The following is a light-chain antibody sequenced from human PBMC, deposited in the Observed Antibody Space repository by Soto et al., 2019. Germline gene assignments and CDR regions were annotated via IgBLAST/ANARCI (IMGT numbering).Light chain of an antibody. CDR3: QQYDTSPRT. CDR2: GAS. J-gene: IGKJ1*01. V-gene: IGKV3-20*01. CDR1: QSVSSNY. Sequence: EVLLTQSPGTLSLSPGERATLSCRASQSVSSNYLAWYQQKSGQAPRLLIYGASNRATGIPDRFSGSGSGTDFTLTIRRLEPDDFAVYYCQQYDTSPRTFGQGTKVDFK.